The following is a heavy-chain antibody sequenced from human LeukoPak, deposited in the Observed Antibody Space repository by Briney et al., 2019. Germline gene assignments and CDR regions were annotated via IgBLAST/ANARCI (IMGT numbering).Heavy chain of an antibody. J-gene: IGHJ5*02. CDR2: INPSGDGT. D-gene: IGHD1-26*01. Sequence: GASVKVSCKASGYTFTSAYMHWVRQAPGQGLEWMGIINPSGDGTFYAQKFQGRVTMTRDISTTTDYMELSSLRSDETAMYYCARDQSGQWELRSGWWFDPWGQGTLVTVSS. V-gene: IGHV1-46*01. CDR1: GYTFTSAY. CDR3: ARDQSGQWELRSGWWFDP.